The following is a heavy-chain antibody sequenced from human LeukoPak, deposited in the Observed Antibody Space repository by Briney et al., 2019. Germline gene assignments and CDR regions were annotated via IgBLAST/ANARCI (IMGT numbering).Heavy chain of an antibody. CDR3: ARDTGSSPARYYMDV. Sequence: ASVKVSCKASGYTFTSYYMHWVRQAPGQGLEWMGIINPSGGSTSYAQKFQGRVTMTRDTSTSTVYMELSSLRSEDTAVYYCARDTGSSPARYYMDVWGKGTTVTVSS. J-gene: IGHJ6*03. D-gene: IGHD6-6*01. CDR2: INPSGGST. V-gene: IGHV1-46*01. CDR1: GYTFTSYY.